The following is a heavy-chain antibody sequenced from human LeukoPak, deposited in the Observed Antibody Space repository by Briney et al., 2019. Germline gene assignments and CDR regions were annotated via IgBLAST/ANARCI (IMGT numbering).Heavy chain of an antibody. J-gene: IGHJ5*02. CDR2: IYSGGST. D-gene: IGHD3-10*01. CDR3: ARSVLDHNSITMVRGVRNNWFDP. CDR1: GFTFSSYA. V-gene: IGHV3-53*01. Sequence: GGSLRLSCAASGFTFSSYAMHWVRQAPGKGLEWVSVIYSGGSTYYADSVKGRFTIFRDNTKNTLYLQMNSLRAEDTAVYYCARSVLDHNSITMVRGVRNNWFDPWGQGTLVTVSS.